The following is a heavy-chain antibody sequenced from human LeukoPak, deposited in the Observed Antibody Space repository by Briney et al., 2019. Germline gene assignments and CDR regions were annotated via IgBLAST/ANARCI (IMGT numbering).Heavy chain of an antibody. CDR1: DGSINRDF. Sequence: SETLSLTCTVSDGSINRDFWTWIRQPPGKGLEWIGYIRYSGRTSYIPSLKSRVSISIDTSKNLFSLKLRSVTTADTAIYYCARIPDVSGWPFDYWGQGTLVTVSS. D-gene: IGHD6-19*01. CDR2: IRYSGRT. CDR3: ARIPDVSGWPFDY. V-gene: IGHV4-59*01. J-gene: IGHJ4*02.